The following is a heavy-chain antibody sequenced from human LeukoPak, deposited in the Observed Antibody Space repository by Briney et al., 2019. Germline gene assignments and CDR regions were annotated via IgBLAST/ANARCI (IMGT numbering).Heavy chain of an antibody. J-gene: IGHJ6*03. D-gene: IGHD3-10*01. CDR1: GFTFSSYG. CDR3: AKDRGRYYYMDV. Sequence: GGSLRLSCAASGFTFSSYGMHWVRQAPGKGLEWVAFIRYDGSNKYYADSVKGRFTISRDNSKNTLYLQMNSLRAEDTAVYYCAKDRGRYYYMDVWGKGTTVTVSS. CDR2: IRYDGSNK. V-gene: IGHV3-30*02.